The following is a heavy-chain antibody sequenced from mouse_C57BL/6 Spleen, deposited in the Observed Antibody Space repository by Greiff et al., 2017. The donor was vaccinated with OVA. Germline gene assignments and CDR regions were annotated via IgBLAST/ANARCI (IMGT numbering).Heavy chain of an antibody. Sequence: EVPLVESGGGLVKPGGSLKLSCAASGFTFSSYAMSWVRQTPEKRLEWVATISDGGSYTYYPDNVKGRFTISRDNAKNNLYLQMSHLKSEDTAMYSCARAGGKLSWFAYWGQGTLVTVSA. D-gene: IGHD2-1*01. CDR3: ARAGGKLSWFAY. J-gene: IGHJ3*01. CDR2: ISDGGSYT. CDR1: GFTFSSYA. V-gene: IGHV5-4*01.